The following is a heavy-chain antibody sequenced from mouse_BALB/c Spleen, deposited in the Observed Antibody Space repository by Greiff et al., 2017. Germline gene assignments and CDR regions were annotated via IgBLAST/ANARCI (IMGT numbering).Heavy chain of an antibody. J-gene: IGHJ3*01. CDR3: TRDPLCSSSSWFAY. D-gene: IGHD1-1*01. CDR2: IRNEANGYTT. V-gene: IGHV7-3*02. CDR1: GFTFTDYY. Sequence: DVKLVESGGGLVQPSRSLRLSCATSGFTFTDYYMSWVRQPPGKALEWLGLIRNEANGYTTEYIASVKGLCTNSSDNSQSILYLQMNTLRAEDSATYYCTRDPLCSSSSWFAYWGQGTLVTVSA.